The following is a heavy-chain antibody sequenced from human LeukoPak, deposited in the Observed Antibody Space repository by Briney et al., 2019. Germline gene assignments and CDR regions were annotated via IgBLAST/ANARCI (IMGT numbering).Heavy chain of an antibody. CDR3: XXXXXXXYCSSTSCYWKGWFDP. V-gene: IGHV1-2*02. CDR2: INPNSGGT. Sequence: ASVKVSCKASGYTFTGYYMHWVRQAPGQGLEWMGWINPNSGGTNYAQKFQGRVTMTRDTSISTAYMELSRLRSDDTARDDWXXXXXXXYCSSTSCYWKGWFDPWGQGTLVTVSS. J-gene: IGHJ5*02. D-gene: IGHD2-2*01. CDR1: GYTFTGYY.